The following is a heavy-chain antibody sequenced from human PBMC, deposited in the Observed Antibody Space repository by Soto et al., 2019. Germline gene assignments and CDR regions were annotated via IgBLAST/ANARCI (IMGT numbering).Heavy chain of an antibody. D-gene: IGHD1-1*01. V-gene: IGHV1-24*01. CDR1: GYTLTELS. Sequence: ASVKVSCKVSGYTLTELSMHWVRQAPGKGLEWMGGFDPEDGETIHAQKFQGRVTMTEDTSTDTAYMELSSLRSEDTAVYYCATTVGTGMTRDSYYGMDVWGQGTTVTVSS. J-gene: IGHJ6*02. CDR2: FDPEDGET. CDR3: ATTVGTGMTRDSYYGMDV.